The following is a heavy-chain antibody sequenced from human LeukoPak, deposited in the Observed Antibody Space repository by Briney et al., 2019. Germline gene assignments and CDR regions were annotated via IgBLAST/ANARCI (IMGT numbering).Heavy chain of an antibody. Sequence: GGSLRLSCAASGFTFSSNWMHWVRQVPGKGLVWVSRISSDGGSTSYADSVKGRFSISRDNSKNTLYLQMNSLSAEDTAVYYCATESETAPGSAFDMWGQGTMVTVSS. CDR1: GFTFSSNW. CDR3: ATESETAPGSAFDM. D-gene: IGHD5-18*01. J-gene: IGHJ3*02. CDR2: ISSDGGST. V-gene: IGHV3-74*01.